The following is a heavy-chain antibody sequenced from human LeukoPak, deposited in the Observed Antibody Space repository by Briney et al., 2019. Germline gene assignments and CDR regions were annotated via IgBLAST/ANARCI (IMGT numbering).Heavy chain of an antibody. CDR2: IKYDGSEK. CDR3: AKCHSSTSCYIGY. Sequence: GGSLRLSCAASGFTFSSYWMTWVRQAPGKGLEWVANIKYDGSEKDYMDSVKGRFTISRDNAKNSLYLQMNSLRAEDTAVYYCAKCHSSTSCYIGYWGQGALVTVSS. CDR1: GFTFSSYW. J-gene: IGHJ4*02. V-gene: IGHV3-7*03. D-gene: IGHD2-2*02.